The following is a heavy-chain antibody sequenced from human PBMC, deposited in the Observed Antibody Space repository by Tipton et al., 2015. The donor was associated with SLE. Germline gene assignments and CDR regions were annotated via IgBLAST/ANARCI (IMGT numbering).Heavy chain of an antibody. CDR2: INHSGST. J-gene: IGHJ4*02. CDR1: GGSFSSYY. Sequence: TLSLTCAVYGGSFSSYYWSWIRQPPGKGLEWIGEINHSGSTNYNPSLKSRVTISVDTSKNQFSLKLSSVTAADTAVYYCARDEWMLGFGYWGPGTLVTVSS. V-gene: IGHV4-34*01. CDR3: ARDEWMLGFGY. D-gene: IGHD2-8*01.